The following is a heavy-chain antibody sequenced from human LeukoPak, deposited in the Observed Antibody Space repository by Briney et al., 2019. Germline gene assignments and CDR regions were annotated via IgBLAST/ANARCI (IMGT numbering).Heavy chain of an antibody. CDR2: IYTSGST. CDR3: ARVRRSSSPSRYSSSWYPLIEYYFDY. Sequence: PSETLSLTCTVSGGSISSYYWSWIRQPAGKGLEWIGRIYTSGSTNYNPSLKSRVTMSVDTSKNQFSLKLSSVAAADTAVYYCARVRRSSSPSRYSSSWYPLIEYYFDYWGQGTLVTVSS. V-gene: IGHV4-4*07. J-gene: IGHJ4*02. CDR1: GGSISSYY. D-gene: IGHD6-13*01.